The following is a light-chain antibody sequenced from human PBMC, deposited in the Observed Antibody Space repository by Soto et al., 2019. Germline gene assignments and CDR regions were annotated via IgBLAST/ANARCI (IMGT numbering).Light chain of an antibody. V-gene: IGLV1-40*01. CDR3: QSYDSGLRGWV. J-gene: IGLJ3*02. CDR1: RSNIGAPYD. CDR2: GNN. Sequence: QYVLTQSPSVSGAPGQRVTISCSGSRSNIGAPYDVHWYQHLPGTAPKLLMFGNNNRPSGVPDRFSGSKSDTSASLAITGLQAEDEADYYCQSYDSGLRGWVFGGGTKLTVL.